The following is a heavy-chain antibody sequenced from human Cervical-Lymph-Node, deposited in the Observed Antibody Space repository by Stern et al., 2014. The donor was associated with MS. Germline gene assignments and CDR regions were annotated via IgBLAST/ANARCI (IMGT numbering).Heavy chain of an antibody. J-gene: IGHJ2*01. Sequence: QVQLQQWGAGLLKPSETLSLTCAVYGGSFSGYYWSWIRQPPGKGLEWIGEINHSGSTNYNPSLKSRVTISVDTSKNQFSLKLSSVTAADTAVYYCARVRPSIAAAGTYWYFDLWGRGTLVTVSS. V-gene: IGHV4-34*01. D-gene: IGHD6-13*01. CDR2: INHSGST. CDR1: GGSFSGYY. CDR3: ARVRPSIAAAGTYWYFDL.